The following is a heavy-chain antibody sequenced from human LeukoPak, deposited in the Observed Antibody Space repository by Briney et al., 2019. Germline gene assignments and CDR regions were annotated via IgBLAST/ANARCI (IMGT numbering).Heavy chain of an antibody. J-gene: IGHJ4*02. CDR2: IIPIFGTA. Sequence: SVKVSCKASGGTFSSYAISWVRQAPGQGLEWMGGIIPIFGTANYAQKFQGRVTITADKSTSTAYVELSSLRSEDTAVYYCARVDGGGYEKYYFDYWGQGTLVTVSS. V-gene: IGHV1-69*06. CDR3: ARVDGGGYEKYYFDY. CDR1: GGTFSSYA. D-gene: IGHD5-12*01.